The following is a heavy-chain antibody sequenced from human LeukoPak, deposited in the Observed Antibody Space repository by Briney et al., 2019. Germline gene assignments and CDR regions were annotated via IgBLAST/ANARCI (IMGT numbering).Heavy chain of an antibody. CDR2: IRGSSSAM. J-gene: IGHJ4*02. Sequence: PGGSLRLSCAASGFSFSEHSMNWVRQAPGKGLEWVSNIRGSSSAMNYADSVKGRFTISRDNAKNSLYLEMSSLRAEDTAVYYCARDRDWSFDYWGLGALVSVSS. V-gene: IGHV3-48*04. CDR3: ARDRDWSFDY. CDR1: GFSFSEHS. D-gene: IGHD3-9*01.